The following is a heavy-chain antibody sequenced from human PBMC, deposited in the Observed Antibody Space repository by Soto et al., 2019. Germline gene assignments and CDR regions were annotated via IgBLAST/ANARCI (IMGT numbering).Heavy chain of an antibody. V-gene: IGHV4-39*01. J-gene: IGHJ4*02. Sequence: PSETLSLTCTVSGGSICSSSYYWGWIRQPPGKGLEWIGSIYYSGSTYYNPSPKSRVTISVDTSKNQFSLKLSSVTAADTAVYNGGRRLTSGLRSPSVCGYWGQGTLVTVSS. CDR1: GGSICSSSYY. D-gene: IGHD4-17*01. CDR3: GRRLTSGLRSPSVCGY. CDR2: IYYSGST.